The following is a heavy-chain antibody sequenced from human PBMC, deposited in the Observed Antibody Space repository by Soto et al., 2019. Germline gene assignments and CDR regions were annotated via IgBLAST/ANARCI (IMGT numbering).Heavy chain of an antibody. CDR1: GYSFTNYW. CDR3: ARSRRGAYSSGWYSPSGYYNYGIDV. J-gene: IGHJ6*02. V-gene: IGHV5-51*01. CDR2: IWPGDSET. D-gene: IGHD6-19*01. Sequence: PGESLKISCKASGYSFTNYWIGWVRQMPGKGLEWMGIIWPGDSETTYSPSFQGQVTISADKSITTTYLQWNSLKASDTAMYYCARSRRGAYSSGWYSPSGYYNYGIDVWGQGTKVTVSS.